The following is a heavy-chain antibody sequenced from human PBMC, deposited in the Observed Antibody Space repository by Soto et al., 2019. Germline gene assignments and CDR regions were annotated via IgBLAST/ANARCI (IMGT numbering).Heavy chain of an antibody. CDR3: ARQFDYDTSGYYYAY. CDR1: GGTFSKNT. J-gene: IGHJ4*02. Sequence: ASVKVSCKASGGTFSKNTISWVRQAPGQGLEWVGGIMPVFGRPNYAQKFQGRVTITADEYTRTAYMELSRLKSDDTAVYYCARQFDYDTSGYYYAYWGQGTQVTVSS. CDR2: IMPVFGRP. V-gene: IGHV1-69*13. D-gene: IGHD3-22*01.